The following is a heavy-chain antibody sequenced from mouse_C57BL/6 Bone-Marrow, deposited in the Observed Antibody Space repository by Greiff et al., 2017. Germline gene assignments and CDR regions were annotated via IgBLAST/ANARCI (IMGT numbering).Heavy chain of an antibody. V-gene: IGHV1-83*01. CDR1: YTFTDYYM. D-gene: IGHD1-1*02. CDR3: RRGITTVVPFAY. CDR2: YPGSGNTY. J-gene: IGHJ3*01. Sequence: VQLQQSGPELVKPGASVKMSCKASGYTFTDYYMHWVKQKPGKGLEWIGEIYPGSGNTYYNEKFKDKATLTVDKSSRTAYMPLSSLTSEVSAVYYCARRGITTVVPFAYWGQGTLVTVSA.